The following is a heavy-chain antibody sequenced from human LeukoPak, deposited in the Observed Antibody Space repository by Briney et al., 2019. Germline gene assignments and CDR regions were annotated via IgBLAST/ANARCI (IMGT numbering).Heavy chain of an antibody. J-gene: IGHJ4*02. V-gene: IGHV1-69*01. CDR2: IVPMFGTT. CDR1: GGPFSTSS. CDR3: ARGALQYDSSGYYDYFDY. Sequence: ASVEVSCKASGGPFSTSSFSWVRQAPGQGLEWMGGIVPMFGTTHYAQKFQGKVTITADESTRTASMQLSSLRSEDTAVYYCARGALQYDSSGYYDYFDYWGQGTLVTVSS. D-gene: IGHD3-22*01.